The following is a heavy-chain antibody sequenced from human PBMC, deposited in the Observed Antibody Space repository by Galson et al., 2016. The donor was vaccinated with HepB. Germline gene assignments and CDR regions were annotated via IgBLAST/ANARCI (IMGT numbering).Heavy chain of an antibody. J-gene: IGHJ5*02. CDR2: IYHTGNT. CDR3: ARRVRGVIISLNWFDP. CDR1: GGSISSDNW. D-gene: IGHD3-10*01. V-gene: IGHV4-4*02. Sequence: SETLSLTCAVSGGSISSDNWWTWVRQPPGKGLEWIGEIYHTGNTNYNPSLKSRVTISVDTSKNQFSLKLSSVTAADTAVYYCARRVRGVIISLNWFDPWGQGTLVTVSS.